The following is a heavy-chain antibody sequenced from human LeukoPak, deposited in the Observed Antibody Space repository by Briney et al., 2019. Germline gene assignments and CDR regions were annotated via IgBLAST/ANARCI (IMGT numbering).Heavy chain of an antibody. CDR3: ARGSLRARRAFDI. CDR1: GFTFSDYY. Sequence: GGSLRLSCAASGFTFSDYYMSWIRQAPGKGLEWVSYISSSGSTIYYADSVKGRFTISRDNAKNSLYLQMNTLRAEDTAVYYCARGSLRARRAFDIWGQGTMVTVSS. J-gene: IGHJ3*02. V-gene: IGHV3-11*01. CDR2: ISSSGSTI.